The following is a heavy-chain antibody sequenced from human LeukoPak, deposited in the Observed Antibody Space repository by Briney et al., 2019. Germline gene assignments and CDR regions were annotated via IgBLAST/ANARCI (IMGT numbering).Heavy chain of an antibody. CDR1: GGSFSGYY. Sequence: SETLSLTCAVYGGSFSGYYRSWIRQPPGKGLEWIGEINHSGSTNYNPSLKSRVTISVDTSKNQFSLKLSSVTAADTAVYYCARDNYYDSREIDYWGQGTLVTVSS. CDR2: INHSGST. CDR3: ARDNYYDSREIDY. J-gene: IGHJ4*02. V-gene: IGHV4-34*01. D-gene: IGHD3-22*01.